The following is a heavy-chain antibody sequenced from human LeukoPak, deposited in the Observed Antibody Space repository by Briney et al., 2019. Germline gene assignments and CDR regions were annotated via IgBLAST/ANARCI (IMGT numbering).Heavy chain of an antibody. Sequence: GGSLRLSCAASGFTFSSYSINWVRQAPGKGLGWVSSITSTSSYIYYADSVEGRFTISRDNAKNSLYLQMNSLRAEDTDVYYCARARGVPAYFFDNWGQGTLVTVSS. D-gene: IGHD1-26*01. V-gene: IGHV3-21*01. CDR1: GFTFSSYS. CDR2: ITSTSSYI. J-gene: IGHJ4*02. CDR3: ARARGVPAYFFDN.